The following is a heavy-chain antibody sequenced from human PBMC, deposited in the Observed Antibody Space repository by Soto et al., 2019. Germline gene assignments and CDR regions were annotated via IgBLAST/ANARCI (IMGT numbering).Heavy chain of an antibody. D-gene: IGHD3-10*01. CDR1: GGTFSSYT. CDR2: IIPILGIA. J-gene: IGHJ4*02. CDR3: ARGYGSGRNSFGY. Sequence: GASGRVSCKASGGTFSSYTISWVRQAPGQGLKRMGRIIPILGIANYAQKFQGRVTSTADKSTSTAYMELSSLRSEDTAVYYCARGYGSGRNSFGYWGQGPLVTVSS. V-gene: IGHV1-69*02.